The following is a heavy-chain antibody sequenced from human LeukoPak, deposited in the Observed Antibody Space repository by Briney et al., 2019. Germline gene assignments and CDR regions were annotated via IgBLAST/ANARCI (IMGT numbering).Heavy chain of an antibody. J-gene: IGHJ4*02. V-gene: IGHV5-51*01. Sequence: GESLKISCKGSGYSFTSYWIGWVRQMPGKGLEWMGIIYPGDSDTRYSPSFQGQVTISADKSISTAYLQWSSLKASDTAMYYCASWKVDSSGWGDFDYWGQGTLVTVSS. CDR3: ASWKVDSSGWGDFDY. D-gene: IGHD6-19*01. CDR2: IYPGDSDT. CDR1: GYSFTSYW.